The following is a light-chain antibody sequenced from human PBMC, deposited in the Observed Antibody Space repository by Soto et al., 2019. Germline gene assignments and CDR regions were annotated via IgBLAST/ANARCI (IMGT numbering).Light chain of an antibody. V-gene: IGLV2-11*01. CDR2: DVS. Sequence: QSVLTQPRSVSGSPGQSVTISCTGTSSDVGGYNSVSWYQQHPGKAPKLMIYDVSKRPSGVPDRFSGSKSGNTASLTISGLQAEDEADYYCCSYVGSYSYVFGTGTQLTVL. CDR1: SSDVGGYNS. CDR3: CSYVGSYSYV. J-gene: IGLJ1*01.